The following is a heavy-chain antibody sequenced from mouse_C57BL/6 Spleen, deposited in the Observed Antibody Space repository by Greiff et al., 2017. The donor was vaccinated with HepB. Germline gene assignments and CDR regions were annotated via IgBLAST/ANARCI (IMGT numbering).Heavy chain of an antibody. V-gene: IGHV1-69*01. CDR1: GYTFTSYW. CDR3: ARTRGKGYFDV. D-gene: IGHD1-3*01. J-gene: IGHJ1*03. Sequence: VQLQQPGAELVMPGASVKLSCKASGYTFTSYWMHWVKQRPGQGLEWIGEIDPSDSYTNYNQKFKGKSTLTVDKSSSTAYMQRSSLTSEDSAVYYCARTRGKGYFDVWGTGTTVTVSS. CDR2: IDPSDSYT.